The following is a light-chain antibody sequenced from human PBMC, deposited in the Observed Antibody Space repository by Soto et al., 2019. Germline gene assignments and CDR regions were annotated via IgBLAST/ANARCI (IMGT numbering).Light chain of an antibody. CDR3: QSYDISLSVSVI. CDR2: GNS. CDR1: SSNIGAGYD. V-gene: IGLV1-40*01. J-gene: IGLJ2*01. Sequence: QAVVTQPPSVSGAPGQRVTISCTGSSSNIGAGYDVQWYQQLPGAAPKLLIFGNSNRPSGVPDRFSGSRSGTSASLAITGLQAEDEADYFCQSYDISLSVSVIFGGGTKLIVL.